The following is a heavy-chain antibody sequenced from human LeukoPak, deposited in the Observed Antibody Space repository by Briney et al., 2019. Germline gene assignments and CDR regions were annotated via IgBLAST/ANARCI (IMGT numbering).Heavy chain of an antibody. V-gene: IGHV3-30*18. CDR1: GFXFSSYG. CDR2: ILYDGSHE. Sequence: GRSLRLSCAASGFXFSSYGMHWVRQAPGKGLVWVTFILYDGSHEYYADSVKGRFTSSRDNSKNTLYLQMNSLRPEDTAVYYCAKGGEGGSHRYFEYWGQGTLVTVSS. D-gene: IGHD1-26*01. J-gene: IGHJ4*02. CDR3: AKGGEGGSHRYFEY.